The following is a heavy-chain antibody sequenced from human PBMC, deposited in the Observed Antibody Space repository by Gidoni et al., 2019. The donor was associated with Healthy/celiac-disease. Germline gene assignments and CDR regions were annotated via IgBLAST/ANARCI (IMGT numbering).Heavy chain of an antibody. CDR3: AKDSPYDFRFYGMDV. CDR1: GFTFSSYG. CDR2: ISYDGSNK. D-gene: IGHD3-3*01. V-gene: IGHV3-30*18. Sequence: QVQLVESGGGVVQPGMALRLSCAAAGFTFSSYGMHWVRQAPGKGLEWVAGISYDGSNKYYADSVKGRFTISRDNSKNTLYLQMNSLRAEDTAVYYCAKDSPYDFRFYGMDVWGQGTTVTVSS. J-gene: IGHJ6*02.